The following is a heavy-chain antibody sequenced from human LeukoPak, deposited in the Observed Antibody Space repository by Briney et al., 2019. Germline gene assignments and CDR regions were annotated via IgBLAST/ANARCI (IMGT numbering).Heavy chain of an antibody. CDR1: GGSISSYY. CDR2: IYYSGST. CDR3: ARGARDGYNLGPIDY. Sequence: PSETLSLTCTVSGGSISSYYWSWIRQPTGKGLEWIGYIYYSGSTNYNPSLKSRVTISVDTSKNQFSLKLSSVTAADTAVYYCARGARDGYNLGPIDYWGQGTLVTVSS. J-gene: IGHJ4*02. D-gene: IGHD5-24*01. V-gene: IGHV4-59*01.